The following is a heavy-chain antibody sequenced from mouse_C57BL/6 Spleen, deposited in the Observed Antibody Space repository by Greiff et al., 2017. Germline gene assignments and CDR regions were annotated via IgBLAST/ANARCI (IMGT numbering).Heavy chain of an antibody. CDR2: INPNNGGT. Sequence: EVKLQESGPELVKPGASVKMSCKASGYTFTDYNMHWVKQSHGKSLEWIGYINPNNGGTSYNQKFKGKATLTVNKSSSTAYMELRSLTSEDSAVYYCARSNYYAMDYWGQGTSVTVSS. V-gene: IGHV1-22*01. D-gene: IGHD2-5*01. CDR3: ARSNYYAMDY. J-gene: IGHJ4*01. CDR1: GYTFTDYN.